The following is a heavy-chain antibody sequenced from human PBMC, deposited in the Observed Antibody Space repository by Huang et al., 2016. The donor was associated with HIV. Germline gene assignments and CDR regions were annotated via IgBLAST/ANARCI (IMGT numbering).Heavy chain of an antibody. J-gene: IGHJ3*02. D-gene: IGHD3-10*01. CDR2: IIPTLGTA. Sequence: QVQLVQSGAEVEKPGSSVKVSCKAYGGTFSSYAISWVRQAPGQGLEWMAGIIPTLGTANSALKFQGRVTITADEATSTADMELRSLRSEDTAVYYCARDLLGYYGSGSTVAFDIWGQGTMVTVSS. V-gene: IGHV1-69*13. CDR1: GGTFSSYA. CDR3: ARDLLGYYGSGSTVAFDI.